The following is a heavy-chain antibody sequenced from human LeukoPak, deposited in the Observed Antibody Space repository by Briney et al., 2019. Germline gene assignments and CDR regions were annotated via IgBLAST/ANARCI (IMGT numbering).Heavy chain of an antibody. Sequence: GASLRLSCVASGFIFNRYPMRWVPRAPGKGVEWVSDYYCSGAETRYADSVKGRFTIYRDNSRNTVYLQMNSLRAEDTAVYFCAKKNSVAGSFSKYYFDYWGQGTLVTVSS. CDR1: GFIFNRYP. CDR2: YYCSGAET. V-gene: IGHV3-23*01. J-gene: IGHJ4*02. D-gene: IGHD1-26*01. CDR3: AKKNSVAGSFSKYYFDY.